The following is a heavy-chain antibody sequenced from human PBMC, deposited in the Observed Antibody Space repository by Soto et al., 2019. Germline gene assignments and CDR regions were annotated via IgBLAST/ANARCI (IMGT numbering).Heavy chain of an antibody. V-gene: IGHV1-46*01. J-gene: IGHJ4*02. CDR1: GYTFTTYY. CDR3: ARRYYSGSGTAAALDY. D-gene: IGHD3-10*01. Sequence: GASVKVSCKASGYTFTTYYIHWVRQAPGQGLEWMGIIDPSGGSTTYAQTFQGRVTLTRDTSTSTVYMDLTSLRSEDTAVYYCARRYYSGSGTAAALDYWGQGSLVTVS. CDR2: IDPSGGST.